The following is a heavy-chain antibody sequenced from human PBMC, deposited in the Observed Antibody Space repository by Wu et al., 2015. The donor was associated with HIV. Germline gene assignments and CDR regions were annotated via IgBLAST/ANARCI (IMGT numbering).Heavy chain of an antibody. D-gene: IGHD3-3*01. CDR1: GYRFSDYY. V-gene: IGHV1-2*02. Sequence: QVQLVQSGADMKKPGASVKVSCKASGYRFSDYYIHWVRQAPGQRLEWVGWINPNSGGSMSADEFQGRVTMTRDASISTVYMELSRLTSDDTAVYFCARQFYDLSRSQRATNWSPWGQGTLVTVSS. CDR3: ARQFYDLSRSQRATNWSP. CDR2: INPNSGGS. J-gene: IGHJ5*02.